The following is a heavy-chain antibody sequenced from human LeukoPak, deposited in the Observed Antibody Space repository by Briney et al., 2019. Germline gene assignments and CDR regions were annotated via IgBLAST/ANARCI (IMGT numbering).Heavy chain of an antibody. CDR3: ARGALSPPYYYYYYMDV. J-gene: IGHJ6*03. V-gene: IGHV3-30-3*01. CDR1: GGTFSSYA. D-gene: IGHD2/OR15-2a*01. Sequence: SCKASGGTFSSYAMHWVRQAPGKGLEWVAVISYDGSNKYYADSVEGRFTISRDNSKNTLYLQMNSLRAEDTAVYYCARGALSPPYYYYYYMDVWGKGTTVTVSS. CDR2: ISYDGSNK.